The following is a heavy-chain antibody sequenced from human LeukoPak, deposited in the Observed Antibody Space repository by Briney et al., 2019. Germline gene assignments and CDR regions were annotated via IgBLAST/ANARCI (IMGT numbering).Heavy chain of an antibody. CDR1: GFTFSSYA. CDR3: ARSGVVVDALERGVANWFDP. Sequence: PGGSLRLSCAASGFTFSSYAMNWVRQAPGKGLEWVSSISSSSSYIYYADSVKGRFTISRDNAKNSLYLQMNSLRAEDTAVYYCARSGVVVDALERGVANWFDPWGQGTLVIVSS. CDR2: ISSSSSYI. D-gene: IGHD2-15*01. V-gene: IGHV3-21*01. J-gene: IGHJ5*02.